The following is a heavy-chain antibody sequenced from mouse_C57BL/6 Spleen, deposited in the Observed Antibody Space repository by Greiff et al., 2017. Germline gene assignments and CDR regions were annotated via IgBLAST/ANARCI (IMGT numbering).Heavy chain of an antibody. CDR2: IDPANGNT. CDR1: GFNFKNSY. J-gene: IGHJ2*01. D-gene: IGHD1-1*01. V-gene: IGHV14-3*01. CDR3: AFYYGSSDGY. Sequence: EVQLQQSVAELVRPGASVKLSCTASGFNFKNSYMPWVKQRPEQGLEWIGRIDPANGNTKYAPKFQGKATLTADTSTNTAYLQLSSLTSEDTAIYYCAFYYGSSDGYWGQGTTLTVSS.